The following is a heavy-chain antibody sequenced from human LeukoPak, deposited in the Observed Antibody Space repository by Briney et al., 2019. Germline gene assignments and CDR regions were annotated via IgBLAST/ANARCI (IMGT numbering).Heavy chain of an antibody. CDR3: ATETNGRHYDY. CDR1: GFTFSDYY. V-gene: IGHV3-11*04. Sequence: PGGSLRLSCAASGFTFSDYYMSWIRQAPGKGLEWVSYISSSGSTIYYADSVKGRFTISRDNANNFLYLQMDSLRAEDTAVYYCATETNGRHYDYWGQGTLLTVSS. J-gene: IGHJ4*02. D-gene: IGHD1-14*01. CDR2: ISSSGSTI.